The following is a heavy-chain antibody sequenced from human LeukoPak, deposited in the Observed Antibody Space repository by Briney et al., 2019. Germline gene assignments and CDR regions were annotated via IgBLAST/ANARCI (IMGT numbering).Heavy chain of an antibody. J-gene: IGHJ4*02. CDR3: ARPPPSCSSTSCYQQY. V-gene: IGHV3-30*03. CDR2: ISYDGSNK. CDR1: GFTFSSYG. D-gene: IGHD2-2*01. Sequence: GGSLRLSCAASGFTFSSYGMHWVRQAPGKGLEWVAIISYDGSNKYYADAVKGRFTISRDNAKNALYLQMNSLRAEDTAVYYCARPPPSCSSTSCYQQYWGQGTLVTVSS.